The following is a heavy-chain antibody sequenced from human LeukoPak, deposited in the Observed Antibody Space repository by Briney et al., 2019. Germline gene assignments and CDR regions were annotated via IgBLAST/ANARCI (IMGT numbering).Heavy chain of an antibody. V-gene: IGHV4-4*07. CDR2: IYTSGST. CDR3: AKDISPLLGYYFDY. CDR1: GGSISSYY. J-gene: IGHJ4*02. Sequence: SETLSLTCTVSGGSISSYYWSWIRQPAGKGLEWIGRIYTSGSTNYNPSLKSRVTMSVDTSKNQFSLKLSSVTAADTALYYCAKDISPLLGYYFDYWGQGTLVTVSS. D-gene: IGHD7-27*01.